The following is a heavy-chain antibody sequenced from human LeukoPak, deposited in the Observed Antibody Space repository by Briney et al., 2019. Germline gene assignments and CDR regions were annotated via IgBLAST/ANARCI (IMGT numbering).Heavy chain of an antibody. Sequence: GGSLRLSCAASGFPFGSYALSWVRQAPGKGPEWFSPIPVSGGTIYYADSLKGRFTISRDNSKNTLYLQMSSLRAEDTAVYYCAKQYFDLLPYFDDWGQGTLVTVSS. J-gene: IGHJ4*02. CDR3: AKQYFDLLPYFDD. CDR2: IPVSGGTI. V-gene: IGHV3-23*01. CDR1: GFPFGSYA. D-gene: IGHD3-9*01.